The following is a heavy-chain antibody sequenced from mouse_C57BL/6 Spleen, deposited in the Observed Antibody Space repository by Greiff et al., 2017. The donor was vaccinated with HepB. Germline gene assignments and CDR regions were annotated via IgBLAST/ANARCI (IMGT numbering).Heavy chain of an antibody. V-gene: IGHV1-15*01. CDR3: TDGIYYGSSYYYAMDY. D-gene: IGHD1-1*01. Sequence: QVQLQQSGAELVRPGASVTLSCKASGYTFTDYEMHWVKQTPVHGLEWIGAIDPETGGTAYNQKFKGKAILTADKSSSTAYMELRSLTSEDSAVYYCTDGIYYGSSYYYAMDYWGQGTSVTVSS. J-gene: IGHJ4*01. CDR2: IDPETGGT. CDR1: GYTFTDYE.